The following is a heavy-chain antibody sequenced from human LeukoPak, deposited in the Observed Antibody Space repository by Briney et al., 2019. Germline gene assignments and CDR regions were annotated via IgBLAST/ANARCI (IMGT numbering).Heavy chain of an antibody. Sequence: PSGTLSLTCTVSGGSISSSSCYWGWIRQPPGKGLEWIGSAYYSGSTYYNPSLKSRVIISVDTSKNQFSLKLSSVTAADTAVYYCARSDYSNYFDYWGQGTLVTVSS. J-gene: IGHJ4*02. CDR3: ARSDYSNYFDY. V-gene: IGHV4-39*01. D-gene: IGHD4-11*01. CDR2: AYYSGST. CDR1: GGSISSSSCY.